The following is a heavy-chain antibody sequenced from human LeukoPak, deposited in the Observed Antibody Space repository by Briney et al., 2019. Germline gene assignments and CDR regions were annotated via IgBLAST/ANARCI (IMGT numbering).Heavy chain of an antibody. J-gene: IGHJ4*02. CDR1: GFTFSSYS. CDR3: ARDQYSSGWFDY. D-gene: IGHD6-19*01. V-gene: IGHV3-21*01. CDR2: ISSSSSYI. Sequence: GGSLRLSCAASGFTFSSYSINWVRQAPGKGLEWVSSISSSSSYIYYADSVKGRFTISRDNAKNSLYLQMNSLRAEDTAVYYCARDQYSSGWFDYWGQGTLVTVSS.